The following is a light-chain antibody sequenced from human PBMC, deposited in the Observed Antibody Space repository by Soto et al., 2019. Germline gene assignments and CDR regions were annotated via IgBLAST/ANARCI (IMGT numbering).Light chain of an antibody. V-gene: IGLV1-40*01. J-gene: IGLJ1*01. CDR1: SSNIGAGYE. CDR3: QSYDSRMSGYV. CDR2: GNS. Sequence: QSVLTQPPSVSGAPGQRVTISCTGSSSNIGAGYEVHWYQQLPGTAPKLLIYGNSNRPSGVPDRFSGYKSGTSASLAITGLQAEDEADYYCQSYDSRMSGYVFGTGTKLTVL.